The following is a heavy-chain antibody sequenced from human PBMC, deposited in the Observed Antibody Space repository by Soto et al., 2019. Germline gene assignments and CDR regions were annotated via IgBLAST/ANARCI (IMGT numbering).Heavy chain of an antibody. CDR1: GFTFSSYG. CDR3: ARATNPRIAAAGADY. V-gene: IGHV3-33*01. CDR2: IWYDGINK. Sequence: QVQLVESGGGVVQPGTSLRLSCAASGFTFSSYGMHWVRQAPGKGLEWVAVIWYDGINKYYADSVKGRFTISRDNSKKTLYLKMNSLRAEDTAVYYCARATNPRIAAAGADYWGQGTLVTVSS. J-gene: IGHJ4*02. D-gene: IGHD6-13*01.